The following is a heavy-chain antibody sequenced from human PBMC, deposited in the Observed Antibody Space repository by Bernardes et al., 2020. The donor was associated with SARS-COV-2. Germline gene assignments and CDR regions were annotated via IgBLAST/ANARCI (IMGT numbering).Heavy chain of an antibody. V-gene: IGHV3-74*01. CDR3: ARDVGGTDWRFGFDV. CDR1: GFSLSSYW. CDR2: INGDGRTT. J-gene: IGHJ3*01. Sequence: GGSLRLSCVGSGFSLSSYWMHWVRQAPGTGPVWVSRINGDGRTTNYADSVKGRFTISRDNAKNALYLHMNSLRAEDTAVYYCARDVGGTDWRFGFDVWGPGTMVHVSS. D-gene: IGHD3-9*01.